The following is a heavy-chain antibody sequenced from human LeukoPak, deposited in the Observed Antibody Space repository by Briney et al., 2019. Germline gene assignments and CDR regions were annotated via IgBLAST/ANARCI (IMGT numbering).Heavy chain of an antibody. D-gene: IGHD3-10*01. V-gene: IGHV4-34*01. CDR3: ARSRAGGSGGYRY. Sequence: SETLSLTCAVYGGSFSGYYWSWIRQPPGKGLEWIGEINHSGSTNYNPSLKSRVTISVDTSKNQFSLKLSSVTAADTAVYYCARSRAGGSGGYRYWGQGTLVTVSS. CDR1: GGSFSGYY. J-gene: IGHJ4*02. CDR2: INHSGST.